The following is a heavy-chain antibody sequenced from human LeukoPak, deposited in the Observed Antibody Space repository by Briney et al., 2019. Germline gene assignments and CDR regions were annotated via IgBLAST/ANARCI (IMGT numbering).Heavy chain of an antibody. Sequence: SETLSLTCSVSGGSIISRDHYWDWIRRPRGKGLQWIGSIYYTGSNYYNPSVESRVTISVATSKNQFSLDLGSVTAADTAVYYCATGYLRLDYWGQGSLVTVSS. CDR2: IYYTGSN. CDR1: GGSIISRDHY. V-gene: IGHV4-39*01. J-gene: IGHJ4*02. CDR3: ATGYLRLDY. D-gene: IGHD6-13*01.